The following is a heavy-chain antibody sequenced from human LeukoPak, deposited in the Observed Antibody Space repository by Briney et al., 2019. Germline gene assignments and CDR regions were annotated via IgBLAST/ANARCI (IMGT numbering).Heavy chain of an antibody. CDR3: ARVLVGALDY. D-gene: IGHD1-26*01. V-gene: IGHV3-7*03. CDR1: GFTFRSYW. J-gene: IGHJ4*02. Sequence: GGSLRLSCAASGFTFRSYWMSWFRQAPGKGPEWVANIKEDGSEKSYVDSVKGRFTISRDNAKNLLYLQMNSLRAEETAVYYCARVLVGALDYWGQGTLVTVSS. CDR2: IKEDGSEK.